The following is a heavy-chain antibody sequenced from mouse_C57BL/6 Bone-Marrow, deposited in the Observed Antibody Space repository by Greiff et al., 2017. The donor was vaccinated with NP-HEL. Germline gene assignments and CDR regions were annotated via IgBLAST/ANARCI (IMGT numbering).Heavy chain of an antibody. V-gene: IGHV14-4*01. J-gene: IGHJ3*01. CDR3: TEYGNPFAY. Sequence: VQLQQSGAELVRPGASVKLSCTASGFNIKDDYMHWVKQRPEQGLEWIGWIDPENGDTEYASKFQGKATITADTSSNTAYLQLSSLTSEDTAVYYCTEYGNPFAYWGQGTLVTVSA. CDR2: IDPENGDT. CDR1: GFNIKDDY. D-gene: IGHD2-1*01.